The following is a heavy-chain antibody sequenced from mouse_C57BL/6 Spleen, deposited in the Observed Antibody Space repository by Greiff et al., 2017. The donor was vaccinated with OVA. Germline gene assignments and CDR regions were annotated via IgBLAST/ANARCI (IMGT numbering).Heavy chain of an antibody. Sequence: VQLQQSGAELVRPGASVKLSCTASGFNIKDDYMHWVKQRPEQGLEWIGWIDPENGDTEYASKFQGKATITADTSSNTAYLQLSSLTSEDTAVYYCTRCYYGSSPYWDFDVWGTGTTVTVSS. J-gene: IGHJ1*03. CDR2: IDPENGDT. CDR3: TRCYYGSSPYWDFDV. D-gene: IGHD1-1*01. V-gene: IGHV14-4*01. CDR1: GFNIKDDY.